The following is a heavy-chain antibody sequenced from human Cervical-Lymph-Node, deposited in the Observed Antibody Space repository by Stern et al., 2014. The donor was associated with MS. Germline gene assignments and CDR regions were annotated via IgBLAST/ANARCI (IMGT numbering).Heavy chain of an antibody. Sequence: VQLVESGAEVKKPGSSVKVSCKASGGTFSSYAISWVRQAPGQGLEWMGGITPIFGTANYAQKFQGRVTITADESTSTAYMELSSLRSEDTAVYYCASLYRSSSQNFDYWGQGTLVTVSS. D-gene: IGHD6-6*01. CDR2: ITPIFGTA. CDR3: ASLYRSSSQNFDY. V-gene: IGHV1-69*01. CDR1: GGTFSSYA. J-gene: IGHJ4*02.